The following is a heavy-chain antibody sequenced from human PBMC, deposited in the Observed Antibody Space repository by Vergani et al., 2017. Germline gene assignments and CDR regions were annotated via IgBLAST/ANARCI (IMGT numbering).Heavy chain of an antibody. CDR2: ISYDGSNK. Sequence: QVQLVESGGGVVQPGRSLRLSCAASGFTFSSYGMHWVRQAPGKGLEWVAVISYDGSNKYYADSVKSRFTISRDNSKNTLYLQMNSLRAEDTAVYYCAKDSSGAGYFDYWGQGTLVTVSS. CDR1: GFTFSSYG. CDR3: AKDSSGAGYFDY. V-gene: IGHV3-30*18. D-gene: IGHD6-19*01. J-gene: IGHJ4*02.